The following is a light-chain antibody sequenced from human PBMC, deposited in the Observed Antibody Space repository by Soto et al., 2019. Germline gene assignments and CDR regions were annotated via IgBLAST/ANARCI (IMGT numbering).Light chain of an antibody. CDR1: QSVLYSSNNKNY. J-gene: IGKJ1*01. Sequence: DIVMTQSPDSLAVSLGERATINCKSSQSVLYSSNNKNYLAWYQQKPGQPPKLLIYWASTRESGVPDRFSGSGSGTDFTLTISSLQAEDVAVNYCQQYYITPWTFGQWTKVEIK. V-gene: IGKV4-1*01. CDR2: WAS. CDR3: QQYYITPWT.